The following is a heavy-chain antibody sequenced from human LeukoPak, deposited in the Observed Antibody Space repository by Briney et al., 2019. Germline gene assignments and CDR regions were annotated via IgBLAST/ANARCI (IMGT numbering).Heavy chain of an antibody. CDR3: ARGRVYCSGGSCYYWFDP. Sequence: GASVKVSCKASGYTFTSYDINWVRQATGQGLEWMVWMNPNSGNTGYAQKFQGRVTMTRNTSISTAYMELSSLRSEDTAVYYCARGRVYCSGGSCYYWFDPWGQGTLVTVSS. D-gene: IGHD2-15*01. CDR2: MNPNSGNT. V-gene: IGHV1-8*01. J-gene: IGHJ5*02. CDR1: GYTFTSYD.